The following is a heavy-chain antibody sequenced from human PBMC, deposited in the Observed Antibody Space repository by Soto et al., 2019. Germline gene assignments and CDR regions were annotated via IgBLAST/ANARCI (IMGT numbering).Heavy chain of an antibody. CDR1: GFPFSTYG. CDR3: ASRAQALDY. V-gene: IGHV3-33*01. J-gene: IGHJ4*02. Sequence: QVQLVESGGGVVQTGRSLRLSCAASGFPFSTYGMHWVLQAPGTGLEWVAGIWSDGSNTYSADSVKGRFTISRDNSKNTLYLQMNSLRVEDTALYYCASRAQALDYWGQGPLVTVSS. CDR2: IWSDGSNT.